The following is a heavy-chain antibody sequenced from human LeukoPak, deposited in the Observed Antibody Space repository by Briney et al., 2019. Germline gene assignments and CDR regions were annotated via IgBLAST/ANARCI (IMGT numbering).Heavy chain of an antibody. J-gene: IGHJ4*02. CDR2: VKSKANSYET. V-gene: IGHV3-73*01. CDR1: GFPFGDSA. Sequence: PGGSLRLSCAASGFPFGDSAMHWVRQAPGKGLEWVGRVKSKANSYETTYAASVKGRFNISRDDSKTTTYLQLNSLRTEDTAVYFCTMTSEYSSSWMNYWGQGTLVTVSS. D-gene: IGHD6-13*01. CDR3: TMTSEYSSSWMNY.